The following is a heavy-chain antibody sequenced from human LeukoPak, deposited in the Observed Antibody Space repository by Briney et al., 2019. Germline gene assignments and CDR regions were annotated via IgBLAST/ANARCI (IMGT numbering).Heavy chain of an antibody. J-gene: IGHJ6*02. CDR1: GFTFSGYG. CDR3: ARDGTWSSSWWYYYYGMDV. Sequence: PGGSLRLSCAASGFTFSGYGMHWVRQAPGKGLEWVAVIWYDGSNKYYADSVKGRFTISRDNSKNTLYLQMNSLRAEDTAVYYRARDGTWSSSWWYYYYGMDVWGQGTTVTVSS. V-gene: IGHV3-33*01. CDR2: IWYDGSNK. D-gene: IGHD6-13*01.